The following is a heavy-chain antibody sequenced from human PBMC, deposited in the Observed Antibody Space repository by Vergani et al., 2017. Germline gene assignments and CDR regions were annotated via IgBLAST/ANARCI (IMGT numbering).Heavy chain of an antibody. Sequence: QVQLVQSGAEVKKPGASVKVSCKASGYTFTSYYMHWVRQAPGQGLEWMGIIKPSGGSTCYAQNFQGRVTMTRDTSTTTVYMELSSLTSEDTAVYYCARENASFDYWGQGTLVTVSS. V-gene: IGHV1-46*01. CDR3: ARENASFDY. CDR1: GYTFTSYY. J-gene: IGHJ4*02. CDR2: IKPSGGST.